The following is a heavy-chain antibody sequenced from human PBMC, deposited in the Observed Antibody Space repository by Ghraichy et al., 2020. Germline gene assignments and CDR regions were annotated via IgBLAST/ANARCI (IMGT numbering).Heavy chain of an antibody. V-gene: IGHV3-66*02. CDR1: GFTVSSNY. J-gene: IGHJ4*02. Sequence: LSLTCAASGFTVSSNYMSWVRQAPGKGLEWVSVIYSGGSTYYADSVKGRFTISRDNSKNTLYLQMNSLRAEDTAVYYCATLDFWSGYPYYFDYWGQGTLVTVSS. CDR3: ATLDFWSGYPYYFDY. D-gene: IGHD3-3*01. CDR2: IYSGGST.